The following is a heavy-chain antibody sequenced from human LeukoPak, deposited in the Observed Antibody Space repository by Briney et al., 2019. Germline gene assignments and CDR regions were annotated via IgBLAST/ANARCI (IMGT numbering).Heavy chain of an antibody. D-gene: IGHD6-19*01. CDR1: GFTFSNHA. CDR2: ISGSGDST. CDR3: AKRLYSSGGDYFDY. V-gene: IGHV3-23*01. J-gene: IGHJ4*02. Sequence: GGSLRLSCAASGFTFSNHAMSWVRQAPGKGLAWVSGISGSGDSTYYADSVKGRFTISRDNSKNTLYLQMNSLRAEDTAVYYCAKRLYSSGGDYFDYWGQGTLLTVSS.